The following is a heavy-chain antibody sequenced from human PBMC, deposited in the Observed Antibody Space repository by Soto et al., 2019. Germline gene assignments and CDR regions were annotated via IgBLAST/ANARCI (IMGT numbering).Heavy chain of an antibody. J-gene: IGHJ4*02. Sequence: GSLRLSCXASGFTFSDYYMSWIRQAPGKGLEWVSYISSSGSTIYYADSVKGRFTISRDNAKNSLYLQMNSLRAEDTAVYYCAREMGIAAAGSPLDYWGQGTLVTVSS. CDR2: ISSSGSTI. CDR1: GFTFSDYY. V-gene: IGHV3-11*01. D-gene: IGHD6-13*01. CDR3: AREMGIAAAGSPLDY.